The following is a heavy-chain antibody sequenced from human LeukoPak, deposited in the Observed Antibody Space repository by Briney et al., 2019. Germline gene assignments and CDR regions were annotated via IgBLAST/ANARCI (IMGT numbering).Heavy chain of an antibody. CDR3: AKDPPATRVRYFDWIFDY. CDR2: ISSSSSYI. D-gene: IGHD3-9*01. Sequence: GGSLRLSCAASGFTLSSYSMNWVRQAPGKGLEWVSSISSSSSYIYYADSVKGRFTISRDNSKNTLYLQMNSLRAEDTAVYYCAKDPPATRVRYFDWIFDYWGQGTLVTVSS. CDR1: GFTLSSYS. V-gene: IGHV3-21*04. J-gene: IGHJ4*02.